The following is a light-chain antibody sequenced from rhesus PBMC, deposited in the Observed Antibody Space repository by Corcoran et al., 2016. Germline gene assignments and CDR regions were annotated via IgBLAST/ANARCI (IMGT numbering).Light chain of an antibody. CDR1: QGISNW. V-gene: IGKV1-33*02. CDR3: QRHNSNPYS. Sequence: DIQMTQSPSSLSASVGDRVTITCQASQGISNWLAWYRQKPGKAPKLLIYAASSLQSGVPSRFSGSGSGTEFTLTISSLQPEDCATYYCQRHNSNPYSFGQGTKVEIK. CDR2: AAS. J-gene: IGKJ2*01.